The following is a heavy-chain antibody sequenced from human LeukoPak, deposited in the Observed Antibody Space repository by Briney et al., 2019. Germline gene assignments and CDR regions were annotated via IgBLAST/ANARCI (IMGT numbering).Heavy chain of an antibody. J-gene: IGHJ3*02. CDR3: ARRSRNGLDAFDI. Sequence: ASVKVSCKASPYTFTGYYLHWVRQGPGQGPEWMGWIDPNNGDTEYAQKFQGRVTMTRDTSISTAYMELRRLTSDDTAVYSCARRSRNGLDAFDIWGQGTMITVSP. V-gene: IGHV1-2*02. CDR2: IDPNNGDT. CDR1: PYTFTGYY. D-gene: IGHD2-8*01.